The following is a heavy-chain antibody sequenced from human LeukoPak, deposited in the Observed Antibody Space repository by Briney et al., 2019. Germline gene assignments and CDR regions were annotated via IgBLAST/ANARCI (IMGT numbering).Heavy chain of an antibody. V-gene: IGHV3-21*01. D-gene: IGHD6-13*01. CDR2: ISSSGRYI. J-gene: IGHJ4*02. Sequence: GGSLRLSCVTSGFTFSNYNMNWVRQAPGKGLEWVSTISSSGRYIYYAESVKGRFIISRDNSNSSLFLQMNSLRPEDTAVYYCASRYSSSWCLDFWGQGTLVTVSS. CDR3: ASRYSSSWCLDF. CDR1: GFTFSNYN.